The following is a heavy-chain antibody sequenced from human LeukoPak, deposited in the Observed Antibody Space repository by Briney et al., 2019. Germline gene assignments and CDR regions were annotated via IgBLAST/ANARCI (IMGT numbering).Heavy chain of an antibody. CDR2: FWYDGTDA. CDR3: ARDGFTTSHAFDI. D-gene: IGHD1-14*01. V-gene: IGHV3-33*01. Sequence: GRSLRLSCAASGFTVSTYGMPWVRQAPGPGLEWLAFFWYDGTDAFYGHSVKGRFTTTRDNSQNTLYLQMNSLRVEDTAVYYCARDGFTTSHAFDIWGQGTTVTVSP. CDR1: GFTVSTYG. J-gene: IGHJ3*02.